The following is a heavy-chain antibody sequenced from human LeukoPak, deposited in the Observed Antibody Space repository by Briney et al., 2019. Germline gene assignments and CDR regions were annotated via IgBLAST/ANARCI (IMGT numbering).Heavy chain of an antibody. CDR2: ISGSGGST. CDR3: AKAAYYDILTGYYGNYFDY. J-gene: IGHJ4*02. Sequence: GGSLRLSCAASGFAFSSYAMNWVRQAPGKGLEWVSAISGSGGSTYYADSVKGRFTISRDNSKNTLYLQMNSLRAEDTAVYYCAKAAYYDILTGYYGNYFDYWGQGTLVTVSS. CDR1: GFAFSSYA. D-gene: IGHD3-9*01. V-gene: IGHV3-23*01.